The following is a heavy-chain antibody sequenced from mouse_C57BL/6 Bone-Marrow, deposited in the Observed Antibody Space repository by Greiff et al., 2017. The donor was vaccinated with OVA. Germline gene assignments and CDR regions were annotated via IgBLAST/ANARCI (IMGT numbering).Heavy chain of an antibody. CDR1: GYAFSSCW. V-gene: IGHV1-82*01. D-gene: IGHD6-2*01. J-gene: IGHJ3*01. CDR2: IYAGDGDT. CDR3: ARGEVSAWFAY. Sequence: QVQLQQSGPELVKPGESVKISCKVSGYAFSSCWMNWVKKRFGKGLEWIGRIYAGDGDTTYNQKFNSKPTLTTDKSSSTAYMQLSSLTSEDSAVYFCARGEVSAWFAYWGQGTLVTVSA.